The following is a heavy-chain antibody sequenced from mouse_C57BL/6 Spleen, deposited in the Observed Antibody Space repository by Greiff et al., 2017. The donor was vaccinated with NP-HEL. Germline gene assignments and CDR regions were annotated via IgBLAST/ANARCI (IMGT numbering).Heavy chain of an antibody. CDR1: GYTFTDYY. J-gene: IGHJ4*01. CDR2: LYPGSGNT. CDR3: ARGSNGAMDY. Sequence: QVQLQQSGPELVKPGASVKISCKASGYTFTDYYINWVKQRPGQGLEWIGWLYPGSGNTKYNEKFKGKATLTVDTSSSTAYMQLSSLTSEDSAVYFCARGSNGAMDYWGQGTSVTVAS. V-gene: IGHV1-84*01. D-gene: IGHD2-5*01.